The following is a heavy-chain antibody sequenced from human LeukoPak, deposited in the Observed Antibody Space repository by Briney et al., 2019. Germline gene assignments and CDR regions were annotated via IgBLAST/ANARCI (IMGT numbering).Heavy chain of an antibody. Sequence: GGSLRLSCAASGFTFSNYAMGWVRQAPGKGLEWVSAISGGGGSTYYADSVKGRFTISRDNSKNTLYLQMNSLRAEDTAVYYCAKGLYSSGWSDFDYWGQGTLVTVSS. CDR2: ISGGGGST. CDR1: GFTFSNYA. CDR3: AKGLYSSGWSDFDY. D-gene: IGHD6-19*01. J-gene: IGHJ4*02. V-gene: IGHV3-23*01.